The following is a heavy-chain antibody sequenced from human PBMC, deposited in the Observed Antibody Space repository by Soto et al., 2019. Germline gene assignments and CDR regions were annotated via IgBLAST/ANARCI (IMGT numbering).Heavy chain of an antibody. Sequence: PSETLSLTCTVSGGSISSGGYYWSWIRQHPGKGLEWIGYIYYSGSTYYNPSLKSRVTISVDTSKNQFSLKLSSVTAADTAVYYCARWRWIQIFEIQGNWFDPWGQGTMVT. CDR1: GGSISSGGYY. CDR2: IYYSGST. V-gene: IGHV4-31*03. D-gene: IGHD5-18*01. J-gene: IGHJ5*02. CDR3: ARWRWIQIFEIQGNWFDP.